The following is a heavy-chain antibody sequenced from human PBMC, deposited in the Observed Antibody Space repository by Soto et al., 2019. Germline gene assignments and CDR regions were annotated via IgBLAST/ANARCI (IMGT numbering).Heavy chain of an antibody. CDR1: GGSVRSGSYY. D-gene: IGHD3-22*01. V-gene: IGHV4-61*01. CDR2: IYQSGTT. Sequence: KPSETLSLTCSVSGGSVRSGSYYWTWIRQPPGKGLEWIGYIYQSGTTNYNASLKSRVTISIDTSKNQFFLKLNSVTAADTAVYYCARDSSGRHDYWGQGTLVTAPQ. J-gene: IGHJ4*02. CDR3: ARDSSGRHDY.